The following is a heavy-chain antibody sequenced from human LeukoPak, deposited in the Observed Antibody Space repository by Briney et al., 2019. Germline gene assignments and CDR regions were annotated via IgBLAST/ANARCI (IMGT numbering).Heavy chain of an antibody. V-gene: IGHV1-24*01. D-gene: IGHD5-18*01. J-gene: IGHJ4*02. CDR3: TAGRAYSLLDF. CDR2: FDLVHGDT. CDR1: GYRFTELS. Sequence: GASVKVSCKVSGYRFTELSRHWVRQAPGKGLEWLGGFDLVHGDTIYAQKFQGRVTMTEDTSTDTSYMELSSLGSEDPAVYFCTAGRAYSLLDFWGQGTLVIVSS.